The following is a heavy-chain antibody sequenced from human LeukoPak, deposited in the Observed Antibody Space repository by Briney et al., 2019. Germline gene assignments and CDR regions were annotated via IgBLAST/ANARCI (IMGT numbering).Heavy chain of an antibody. V-gene: IGHV1-2*02. CDR2: INPNSGGT. D-gene: IGHD3-16*02. CDR1: GYTFTNFY. J-gene: IGHJ5*02. Sequence: ASVKVSCKASGYTFTNFYIHWVRQAPGQGLEWMGWINPNSGGTNYAQKFQGRVTMTRDTSISTAYMELSRLRSDDTAVYYCARDRSHVFPPENWFDPWGQGTLVTVSS. CDR3: ARDRSHVFPPENWFDP.